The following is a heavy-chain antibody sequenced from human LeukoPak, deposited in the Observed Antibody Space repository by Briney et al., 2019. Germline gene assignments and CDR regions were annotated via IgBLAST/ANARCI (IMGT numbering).Heavy chain of an antibody. J-gene: IGHJ4*02. CDR2: IYYSGST. CDR3: ARTTRYCSGGGCWYYFDY. V-gene: IGHV4-30-4*07. D-gene: IGHD2-15*01. CDR1: GGSISSGGYS. Sequence: SETLSLTCAVSGGSISSGGYSWSWIRQPPGKGLEWIGYIYYSGSTNYNPSLKSRVTISVDTSKNQFSLKLSSVTAADTAVYYCARTTRYCSGGGCWYYFDYWGQGTLVTVSS.